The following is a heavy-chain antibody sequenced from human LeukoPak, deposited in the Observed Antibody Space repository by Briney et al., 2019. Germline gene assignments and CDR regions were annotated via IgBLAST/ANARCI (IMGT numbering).Heavy chain of an antibody. CDR1: GGSISNSSYY. D-gene: IGHD2-15*01. CDR3: ARGRLKCSGGSCPLDY. Sequence: SETLSLTCTVSGGSISNSSYYWGWIRQPPGKGLEWIGSIYYSGSTYYNPSLKSRVTISVDTSKNQFSLKLSSVTAADTAVYYCARGRLKCSGGSCPLDYWGQGTLVTVSS. J-gene: IGHJ4*02. V-gene: IGHV4-39*07. CDR2: IYYSGST.